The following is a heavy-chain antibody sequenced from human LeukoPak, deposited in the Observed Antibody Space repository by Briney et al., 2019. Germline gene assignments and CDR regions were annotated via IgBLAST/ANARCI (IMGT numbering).Heavy chain of an antibody. CDR3: ARGSSSSLNYYYYMDV. CDR1: GYTFTGYY. Sequence: ASVKVSCKASGYTFTGYYMHWVRQAPGQGLEWMGWINPNSGVANYAQKFQGRVTMTRDTSISTAYMELSRLRSDDTAVYYCARGSSSSLNYYYYMDVWGKGNTVTISS. CDR2: INPNSGVA. D-gene: IGHD6-6*01. V-gene: IGHV1-2*02. J-gene: IGHJ6*03.